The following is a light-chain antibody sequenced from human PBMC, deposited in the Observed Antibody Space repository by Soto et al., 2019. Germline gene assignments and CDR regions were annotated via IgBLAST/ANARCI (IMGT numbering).Light chain of an antibody. CDR3: SSYEGSNTCV. J-gene: IGLJ1*01. V-gene: IGLV2-8*01. CDR1: SSDVGGYNY. Sequence: QSALTQPPSASGSPGQSVTISCTGTSSDVGGYNYVSWYQQHPGKAPKLMISEVSKRPSGVPDRFSGSKSGNTAFLTVFGLQAEDEADYYCSSYEGSNTCVFGTGTKVTVL. CDR2: EVS.